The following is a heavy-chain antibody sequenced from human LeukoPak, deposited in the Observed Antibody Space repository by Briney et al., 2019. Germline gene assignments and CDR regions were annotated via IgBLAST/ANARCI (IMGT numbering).Heavy chain of an antibody. CDR2: IYHSGTT. J-gene: IGHJ5*02. Sequence: PSETLSLTCTVSGYSISSGYYWGWIRQSPGKGLEWIGRIYHSGTTYYNPPLRSRVTISVDTSKNQFSLKLSSVTAADTAVYYCARHLDIVVVPAAKASPNWFDPWGQGTLVTVSS. V-gene: IGHV4-38-2*02. D-gene: IGHD2-2*01. CDR1: GYSISSGYY. CDR3: ARHLDIVVVPAAKASPNWFDP.